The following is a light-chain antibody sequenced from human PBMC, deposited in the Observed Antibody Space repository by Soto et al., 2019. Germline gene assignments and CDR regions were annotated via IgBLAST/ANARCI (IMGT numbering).Light chain of an antibody. J-gene: IGKJ1*01. V-gene: IGKV3-15*01. Sequence: EIVMTQSPATLSVSPGERATLSCRASQSVGSNLAWYQQKPGQAPRLLIYGASTMATGIPARFSGSGSGTEFTLTISSLQSEDFAIYFCQQYNNSPPDRTFGQGTKVEIK. CDR1: QSVGSN. CDR2: GAS. CDR3: QQYNNSPPDRT.